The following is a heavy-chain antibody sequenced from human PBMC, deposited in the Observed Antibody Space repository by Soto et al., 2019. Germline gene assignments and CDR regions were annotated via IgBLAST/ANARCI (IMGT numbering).Heavy chain of an antibody. Sequence: QLQLQASGPGLVKPSETLSLTCTVSGVSISSSSSYWGWIRQPPGKGLEWIGSIYYSGSTYYNPSLKSRVTITVATSKNRFSLKLSSVTAADTAVYYCARHGVGDTTGWFDPWGQGTLVTVSS. CDR3: ARHGVGDTTGWFDP. D-gene: IGHD1-26*01. CDR2: IYYSGST. CDR1: GVSISSSSSY. V-gene: IGHV4-39*01. J-gene: IGHJ5*02.